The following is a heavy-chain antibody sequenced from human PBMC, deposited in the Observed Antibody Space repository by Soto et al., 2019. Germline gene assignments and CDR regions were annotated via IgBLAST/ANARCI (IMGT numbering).Heavy chain of an antibody. CDR1: GFTFSNAW. D-gene: IGHD1-1*01. Sequence: RGSLRLSCAASGFTFSNAWMSWVRQAPGKGLEWVGRIKSKTDGGTTDYAAPVKGRFTISRDDSKNTLYLQMNSLKTEDTAVYYCTTGIIRGILDYFDYWGQGTLVTVSS. CDR3: TTGIIRGILDYFDY. CDR2: IKSKTDGGTT. J-gene: IGHJ4*02. V-gene: IGHV3-15*01.